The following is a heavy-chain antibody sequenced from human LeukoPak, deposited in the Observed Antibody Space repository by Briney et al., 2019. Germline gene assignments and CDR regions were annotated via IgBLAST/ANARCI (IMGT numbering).Heavy chain of an antibody. CDR3: AKDARRTNGWYFFDY. V-gene: IGHV3-23*01. J-gene: IGHJ4*02. D-gene: IGHD6-19*01. CDR1: GFTFNNYA. Sequence: GGSLRLSCAASGFTFNNYAMSWVRQAPGKGLEWVSGISGSLTYYADSVKGRFTISRDNSKNTLFLQMNGLRAEDTAVYYCAKDARRTNGWYFFDYWGQGTLVTVSS. CDR2: ISGSLT.